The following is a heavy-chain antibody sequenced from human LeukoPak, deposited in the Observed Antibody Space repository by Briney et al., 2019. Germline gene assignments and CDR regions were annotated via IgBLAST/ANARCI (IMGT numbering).Heavy chain of an antibody. CDR1: GFIFSNYG. Sequence: GGSLRLSCAASGFIFSNYGLIWVRHAPGKGLEWVAAISNDGSGPNYADFVKGRFTISRDNSKNTLFLQMNSLRAEDTALYYCAKGRSGHFVDLWGQGTLVTVSA. CDR2: ISNDGSGP. CDR3: AKGRSGHFVDL. V-gene: IGHV3-23*01. D-gene: IGHD3-22*01. J-gene: IGHJ5*02.